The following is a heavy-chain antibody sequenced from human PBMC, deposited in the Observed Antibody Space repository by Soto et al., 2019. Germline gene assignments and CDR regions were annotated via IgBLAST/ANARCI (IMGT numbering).Heavy chain of an antibody. CDR2: IYYSGST. D-gene: IGHD5-18*01. J-gene: IGHJ4*02. CDR3: ASTVVDTAMVVLGFDY. V-gene: IGHV4-31*03. CDR1: CGSISSGGYY. Sequence: SETLSLTCTVSCGSISSGGYYWSWIRQHPGKGLEWIGYIYYSGSTYYNPSLKSRVTISVDTSKNQFSLKLSSVTAADTAVYYCASTVVDTAMVVLGFDYWGQGTLVTVSS.